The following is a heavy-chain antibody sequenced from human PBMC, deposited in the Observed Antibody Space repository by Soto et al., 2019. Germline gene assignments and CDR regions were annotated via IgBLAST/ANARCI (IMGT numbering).Heavy chain of an antibody. CDR2: IYNRGST. D-gene: IGHD4-4*01. V-gene: IGHV4-61*01. J-gene: IGHJ4*02. CDR3: AGGVYSNGGPRY. Sequence: QVQLQESGPGLVKPSETLSLTCTVSGGSVSSGSYYWSWIRQPPGKGLEWIGYIYNRGSTNYNPSLKSRVTITVDTSKNQFSLKLSSVTAADTAVYYCAGGVYSNGGPRYWGQGPLVTVSS. CDR1: GGSVSSGSYY.